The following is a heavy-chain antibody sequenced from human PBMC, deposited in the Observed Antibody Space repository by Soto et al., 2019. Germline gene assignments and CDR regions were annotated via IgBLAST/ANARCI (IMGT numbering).Heavy chain of an antibody. CDR3: ASWLQWEHGFDI. D-gene: IGHD2-2*01. J-gene: IGHJ3*02. CDR1: GFTFSSYG. CDR2: IWYDGSNK. V-gene: IGHV3-33*01. Sequence: GGSLRLSCAASGFTFSSYGMHWVRQAPGKGLEWVAVIWYDGSNKYYADSVKGRFTISRDNSKNTLYLQMNSLRAEDTAVYYCASWLQWEHGFDIWGLGTMVTVSS.